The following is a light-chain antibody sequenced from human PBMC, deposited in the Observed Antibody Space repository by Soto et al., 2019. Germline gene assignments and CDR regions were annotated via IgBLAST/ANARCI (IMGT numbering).Light chain of an antibody. J-gene: IGLJ1*01. Sequence: QSALTQPPSVSGSPGQSITISCTGTSSDVDNGYDSVSGYLQHPGKTPKRVLYEVTNRLSGVSSRFSGSMSGNTASLTISGLEAEDESDYYCSSYTVSAGPYVFGTGTKVTVL. V-gene: IGLV2-14*01. CDR1: SSDVDNGYDS. CDR2: EVT. CDR3: SSYTVSAGPYV.